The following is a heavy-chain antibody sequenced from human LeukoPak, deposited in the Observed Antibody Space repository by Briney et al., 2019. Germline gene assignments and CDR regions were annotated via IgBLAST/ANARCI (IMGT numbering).Heavy chain of an antibody. CDR1: GFNVSSTY. J-gene: IGHJ4*02. V-gene: IGHV3-23*01. D-gene: IGHD6-13*01. Sequence: GGSLRLSCVASGFNVSSTYMNWVRQAPGKGLEWVSAISGSGGSTYYADSVKGRFTISRDNSKNTLYLQMNSLRAEDTAVYYCAKDRASRGYSSSWYYFDYWGQGTLVTVSS. CDR3: AKDRASRGYSSSWYYFDY. CDR2: ISGSGGST.